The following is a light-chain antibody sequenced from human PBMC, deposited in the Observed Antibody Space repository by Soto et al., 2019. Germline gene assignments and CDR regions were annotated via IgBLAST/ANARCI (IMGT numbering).Light chain of an antibody. CDR1: SSNIGAGYD. Sequence: QSVRTQPPSVSGAPGQRVTISCTGSSSNIGAGYDVHWYQQLPGTAPKLLIFGNNNRPSGVPDRFSGSKSGTSASLAITGLQAEDEADYYCQSYDSSLSGWVFGGGTKVTVL. CDR2: GNN. J-gene: IGLJ3*02. CDR3: QSYDSSLSGWV. V-gene: IGLV1-40*01.